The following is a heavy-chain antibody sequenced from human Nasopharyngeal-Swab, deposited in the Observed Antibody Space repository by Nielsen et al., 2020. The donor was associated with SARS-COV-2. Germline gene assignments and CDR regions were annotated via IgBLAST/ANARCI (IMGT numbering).Heavy chain of an antibody. Sequence: GESLKISCAASGFTFSSYSMNWVRQAPGKGLEWVSSISSSSSYIYYADSVKGRFTISRDNAKNSLYLQMNSLRAEDTAVYYCAKDQHKGIAVAGTSFDYWGQGTLVTVSS. CDR2: ISSSSSYI. CDR3: AKDQHKGIAVAGTSFDY. D-gene: IGHD6-19*01. CDR1: GFTFSSYS. V-gene: IGHV3-21*01. J-gene: IGHJ4*02.